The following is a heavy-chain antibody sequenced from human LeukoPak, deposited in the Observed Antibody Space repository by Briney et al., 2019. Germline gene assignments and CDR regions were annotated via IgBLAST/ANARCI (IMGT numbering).Heavy chain of an antibody. CDR3: AKEPKQWLGAFEI. CDR2: IWYDGTKS. J-gene: IGHJ3*02. Sequence: GGSLRLSCAASGFTFSNFAMHWVRQAPGEGPEWVALIWYDGTKSFYADSVQGRFTISRDNSRDTLSLQMNSLRGDDTAVYYCAKEPKQWLGAFEIWGQGALVTVSS. CDR1: GFTFSNFA. D-gene: IGHD6-19*01. V-gene: IGHV3-33*06.